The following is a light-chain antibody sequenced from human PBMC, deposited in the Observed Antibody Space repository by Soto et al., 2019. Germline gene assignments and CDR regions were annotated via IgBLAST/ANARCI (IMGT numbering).Light chain of an antibody. V-gene: IGLV4-69*01. Sequence: QPVLTQSPSASASLGASVKLTCTLSSGHSSYAIAWHQQQPEKGPRYLMKLNSDGSHSKGDGIPDRFSGSSSGAERYLTISSLQSEDEADYYCQTWGTGMDWVFGGGTKVTVL. CDR1: SGHSSYA. CDR2: LNSDGSH. CDR3: QTWGTGMDWV. J-gene: IGLJ3*02.